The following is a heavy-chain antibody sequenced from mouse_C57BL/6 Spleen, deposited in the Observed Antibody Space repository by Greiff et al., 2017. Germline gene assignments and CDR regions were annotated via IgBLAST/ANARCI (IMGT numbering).Heavy chain of an antibody. Sequence: VQLQQPGAELVKPGASVKLSCKASGSTFTSSWMPWVKQRPGQGLEWIGMIHPNSGSTNYNKKFKDKATLTVDKSSSTAYMQLSSLTSEDSAVYYCAKDYGSSRYYLDYWGQGTTLTVSS. V-gene: IGHV1-64*01. CDR2: IHPNSGST. CDR3: AKDYGSSRYYLDY. D-gene: IGHD1-1*01. CDR1: GSTFTSSW. J-gene: IGHJ2*01.